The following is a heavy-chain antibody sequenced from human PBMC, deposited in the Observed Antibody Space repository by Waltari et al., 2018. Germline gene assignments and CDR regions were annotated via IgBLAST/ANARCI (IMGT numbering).Heavy chain of an antibody. J-gene: IGHJ4*02. CDR3: AKDPQKWFGLTSDYFDY. D-gene: IGHD3-10*01. Sequence: EVQLVESGGGLVQPGGSLRLSCAASGFTFSSYARSWVRQAPGKGLEWVSAISGSGGSTYYADSVKGRFTISRDNSKNTLYLQMNSLRAEDTAVYYCAKDPQKWFGLTSDYFDYWGQGTLVTVAS. CDR1: GFTFSSYA. V-gene: IGHV3-23*04. CDR2: ISGSGGST.